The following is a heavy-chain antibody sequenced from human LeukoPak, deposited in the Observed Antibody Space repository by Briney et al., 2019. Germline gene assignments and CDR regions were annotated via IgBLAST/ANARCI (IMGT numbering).Heavy chain of an antibody. D-gene: IGHD3-16*01. J-gene: IGHJ4*02. Sequence: SVKVSCKASGGTFSSYAISWVRQAPGQGLEWMGGIIPIFGTANYAQEFQGRVTMTRDTSTSTVYMELSSLRSEDTAVYYCARGADLDYVWGRLDYWGQGTLVTVSS. CDR2: IIPIFGTA. V-gene: IGHV1-69*05. CDR3: ARGADLDYVWGRLDY. CDR1: GGTFSSYA.